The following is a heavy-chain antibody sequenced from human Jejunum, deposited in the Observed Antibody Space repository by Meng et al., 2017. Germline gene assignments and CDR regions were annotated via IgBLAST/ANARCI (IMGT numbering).Heavy chain of an antibody. CDR1: GDSVSSNSAA. D-gene: IGHD6-19*01. Sequence: QAQPQQSGPGMGKPSQTLSLTFAISGDSVSSNSAAWNWIRQSPSRGLEWLGRTYYRSKWSSDYAVSVRSRITINADTSKNQFSLQLNSVTPEDTAVYYCARKAVAVGTFDYWGQGTLVTVSS. CDR2: TYYRSKWSS. J-gene: IGHJ4*02. CDR3: ARKAVAVGTFDY. V-gene: IGHV6-1*01.